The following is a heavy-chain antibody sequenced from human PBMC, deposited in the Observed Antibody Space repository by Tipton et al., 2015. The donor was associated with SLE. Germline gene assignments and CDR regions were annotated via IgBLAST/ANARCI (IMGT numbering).Heavy chain of an antibody. V-gene: IGHV4-34*01. Sequence: TLSLTCAVYGGSFSGYYWSWIRQPPGKGLEWIGEINHSGSTNYNPSLKSRVTISVDTSKNHFSLKLSSVTAADTAVYYCARGQRGSGSHPLRFDPWGQGTLVTVSS. CDR1: GGSFSGYY. CDR2: INHSGST. D-gene: IGHD3-10*01. J-gene: IGHJ5*02. CDR3: ARGQRGSGSHPLRFDP.